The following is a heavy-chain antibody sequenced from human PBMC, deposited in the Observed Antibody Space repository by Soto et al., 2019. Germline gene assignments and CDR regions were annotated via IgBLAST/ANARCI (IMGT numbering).Heavy chain of an antibody. CDR3: ANPIPKTGTTFGF. V-gene: IGHV3-23*01. CDR2: ISGSGDDT. J-gene: IGHJ4*02. CDR1: GFTFSNFA. Sequence: GGSLRLSCLASGFTFSNFAMAWVRQAPGEGLEWVPAISGSGDDTFYADSMKGRFTISRDNSKDTLYLQINSLRAEDTAVYYCANPIPKTGTTFGFWGQGTLVTVSS. D-gene: IGHD1-1*01.